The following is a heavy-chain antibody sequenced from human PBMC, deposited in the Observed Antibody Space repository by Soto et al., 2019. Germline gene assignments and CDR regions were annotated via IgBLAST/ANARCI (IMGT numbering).Heavy chain of an antibody. J-gene: IGHJ4*02. D-gene: IGHD4-17*01. Sequence: GGSLRVSCAASGFTFSSYAMTWVRQAPGKGLEWVSVISSGGGSTYYADSVKGRFTISRDNSKNTMYLEMNSLRDEDTARYYCAKDVKTTVVRAYDYWGQGTLVTVSS. V-gene: IGHV3-23*01. CDR1: GFTFSSYA. CDR2: ISSGGGST. CDR3: AKDVKTTVVRAYDY.